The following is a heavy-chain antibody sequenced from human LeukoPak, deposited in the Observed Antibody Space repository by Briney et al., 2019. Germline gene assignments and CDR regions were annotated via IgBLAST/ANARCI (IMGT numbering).Heavy chain of an antibody. D-gene: IGHD2/OR15-2a*01. Sequence: ASVKVSCKVYGYTLTELSMHWVRQAPGKGLEWMGGFDPEDGETIYAQKFQGRVTMTEDTSTDTAYMELSSLRSEDTAVYYCATQTTSYYYYGMDVRGQGTTVTVSS. CDR2: FDPEDGET. V-gene: IGHV1-24*01. J-gene: IGHJ6*02. CDR1: GYTLTELS. CDR3: ATQTTSYYYYGMDV.